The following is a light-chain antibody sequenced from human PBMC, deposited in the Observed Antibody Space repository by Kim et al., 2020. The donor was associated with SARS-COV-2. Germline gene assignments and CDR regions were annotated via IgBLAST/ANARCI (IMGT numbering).Light chain of an antibody. Sequence: QSVLTQPPSASGTPGQWVTISCSGSSSNIGSYYVYWYQQLPGTAPKLLIYRNNQRPSGVPDRFSGSKSGTSASLAISGLRSEDEADYYCAAWYGSLSDCVFGGGTQLTVL. J-gene: IGLJ3*02. CDR3: AAWYGSLSDCV. CDR2: RNN. V-gene: IGLV1-47*01. CDR1: SSNIGSYY.